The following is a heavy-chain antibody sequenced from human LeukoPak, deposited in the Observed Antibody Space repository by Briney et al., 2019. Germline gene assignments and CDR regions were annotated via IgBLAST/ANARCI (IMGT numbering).Heavy chain of an antibody. Sequence: SETLSLTCTVSGASIRSHYWSWLRQPAGKGLEWIGRVYNSDTHYNPSLKSRVTLSVDASKNQVSLRLTSVTAADTAVYYCASSISAADWYFDLWGRGTVVTVSS. J-gene: IGHJ2*01. V-gene: IGHV4-4*07. CDR2: VYNSDT. CDR3: ASSISAADWYFDL. D-gene: IGHD6-13*01. CDR1: GASIRSHY.